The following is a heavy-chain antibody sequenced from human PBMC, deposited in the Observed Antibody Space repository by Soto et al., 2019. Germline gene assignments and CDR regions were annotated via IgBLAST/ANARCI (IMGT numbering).Heavy chain of an antibody. CDR3: ARAIKRWEVNYYFDF. CDR1: GSTFNNFA. V-gene: IGHV1-69*06. CDR2: IVVDSNTA. J-gene: IGHJ4*02. Sequence: QVVLLQSGAEVQAPGSSVRVSCQVSGSTFNNFAFSWVRQAPGNGPEWMGGIVVDSNTAAYSQRFQDRVTITADTSSKTLYMELGSLTFEDTAVYYCARAIKRWEVNYYFDFWGQGTLVTVSS. D-gene: IGHD1-26*01.